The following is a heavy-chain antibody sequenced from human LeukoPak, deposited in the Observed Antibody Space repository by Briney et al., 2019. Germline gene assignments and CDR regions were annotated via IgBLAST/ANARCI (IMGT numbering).Heavy chain of an antibody. V-gene: IGHV5-51*01. CDR2: IYPGDSDT. D-gene: IGHD6-19*01. J-gene: IGHJ4*02. CDR1: GYRFTNYW. CDR3: ARHLHSSGYFHFDY. Sequence: GESLKISCRGSGYRFTNYWIGWVRQMPGKGLEWVGIIYPGDSDTRYNPSFQGQVTISADKSIGTAYLQWSSLRASDTAHYYCARHLHSSGYFHFDYWGQGTLVTVSS.